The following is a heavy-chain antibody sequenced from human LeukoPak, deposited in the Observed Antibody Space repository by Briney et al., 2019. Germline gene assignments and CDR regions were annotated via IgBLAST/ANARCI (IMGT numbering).Heavy chain of an antibody. CDR2: INHSGST. V-gene: IGHV4-34*01. CDR1: GGSFSGYY. Sequence: PSETLSLTCAVYGGSFSGYYWSWIRQPPGKGLEWIGEINHSGSTNYNPSLKSRVTISVDTSKNQFSLKLGSVTAADTAVYYCARVSSSWYQDWYFDLWGRGTLVTVSS. J-gene: IGHJ2*01. CDR3: ARVSSSWYQDWYFDL. D-gene: IGHD6-13*01.